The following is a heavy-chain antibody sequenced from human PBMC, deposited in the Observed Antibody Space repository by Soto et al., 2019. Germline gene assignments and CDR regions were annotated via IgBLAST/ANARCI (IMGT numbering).Heavy chain of an antibody. CDR2: IYHSGST. CDR3: ARVSDY. Sequence: PSETLSLTCAVSGGSISSGGYSWSWFRQPPGKGLEWIGYIYHSGSTYYNPSLKSRVTISVGRSKNQFSLKLSSVTAADTAVYYCARVSDYWGQGTLVTVSS. V-gene: IGHV4-30-2*01. CDR1: GGSISSGGYS. J-gene: IGHJ4*02.